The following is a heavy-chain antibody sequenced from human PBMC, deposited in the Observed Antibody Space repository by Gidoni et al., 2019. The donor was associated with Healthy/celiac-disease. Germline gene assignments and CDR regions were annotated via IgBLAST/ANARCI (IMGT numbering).Heavy chain of an antibody. J-gene: IGHJ4*02. Sequence: QVQLQQWGAGLLKPSETLSLTCAVYGGSFSGYYWSWIRQPPGKGLEWIGEINHSGSTNYNPSLKSRVTISVDTSKNQFSLKLSSVTAADTAVYYCARAVTGTTGRRHFDYWGQGTLVTVSS. CDR1: GGSFSGYY. V-gene: IGHV4-34*01. CDR2: INHSGST. D-gene: IGHD1-20*01. CDR3: ARAVTGTTGRRHFDY.